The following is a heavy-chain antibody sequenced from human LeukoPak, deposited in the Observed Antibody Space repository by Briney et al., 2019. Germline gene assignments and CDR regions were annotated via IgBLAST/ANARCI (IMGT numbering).Heavy chain of an antibody. D-gene: IGHD6-19*01. J-gene: IGHJ4*02. CDR2: IYYSGST. CDR1: GGSISSYY. CDR3: ARGPSSGWYPLDY. V-gene: IGHV4-59*01. Sequence: PSETLSLTCTVSGGSISSYYWSWIRQPPGKGLEWIGYIYYSGSTNYNPSLKSRVTISVDTSKNQFSLKLSSVTAADTAVYYCARGPSSGWYPLDYWGQGTLVTVSS.